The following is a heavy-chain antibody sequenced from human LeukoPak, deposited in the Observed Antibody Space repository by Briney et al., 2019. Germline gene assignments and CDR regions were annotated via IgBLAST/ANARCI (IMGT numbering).Heavy chain of an antibody. V-gene: IGHV4-38-2*02. CDR1: GYSIAHGFF. Sequence: SETLSLTCTVSGYSIAHGFFWAWIRQPPGGGLEWIGILYHSGTTYYNTSLKSRISTSVDTSKNQFSLKLRLVTAADTAVYYCARVEVPRDINDWYFDLWGRGTLVTVSS. D-gene: IGHD2-15*01. CDR3: ARVEVPRDINDWYFDL. J-gene: IGHJ2*01. CDR2: LYHSGTT.